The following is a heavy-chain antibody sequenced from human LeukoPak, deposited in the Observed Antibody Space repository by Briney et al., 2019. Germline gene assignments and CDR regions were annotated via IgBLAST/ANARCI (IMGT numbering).Heavy chain of an antibody. Sequence: SETLSLTCTVSGGSISSSSYYWGWLRQPPGQGLESIGSIYYSGSTYYNPSLKSRVTISVDTSKNQFSLKLSSVTAADTAVYYCVSGLNYYYYYMDVWGKGTTVTVSS. V-gene: IGHV4-39*01. CDR2: IYYSGST. CDR1: GGSISSSSYY. J-gene: IGHJ6*03. CDR3: VSGLNYYYYYMDV.